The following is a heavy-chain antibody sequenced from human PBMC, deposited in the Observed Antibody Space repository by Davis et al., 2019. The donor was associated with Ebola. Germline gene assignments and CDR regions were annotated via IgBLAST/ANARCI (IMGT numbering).Heavy chain of an antibody. CDR2: TYYSFKWYK. CDR3: ARVGYTSGWGV. CDR1: GDSVSSNSGA. V-gene: IGHV6-1*01. Sequence: HSQTLSLTCDISGDSVSSNSGAWNWIRQSPSRGLEWLGRTYYSFKWYKDYAVSVKSRITINLDTSKNQFSLQLNSVTPEDTAVYYCARVGYTSGWGVWGKGTTVTVSS. J-gene: IGHJ6*04. D-gene: IGHD6-19*01.